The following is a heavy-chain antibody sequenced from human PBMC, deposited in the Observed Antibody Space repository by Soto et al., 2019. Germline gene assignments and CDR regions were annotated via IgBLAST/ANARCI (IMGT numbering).Heavy chain of an antibody. V-gene: IGHV3-30*14. J-gene: IGHJ4*02. CDR2: ISYYGTNK. CDR1: GFSFSISP. D-gene: IGHD2-8*02. CDR3: ARDPKTSGGQYWAFNYIDY. Sequence: TGGSLRLSCAASGFSFSISPMHWVRQAPGKGPELVALISYYGTNKFYADSVKSRFTVSKDNSKITLHFQGDSLSTEDAAVYYCARDPKTSGGQYWAFNYIDYWGQGTLVTVSS.